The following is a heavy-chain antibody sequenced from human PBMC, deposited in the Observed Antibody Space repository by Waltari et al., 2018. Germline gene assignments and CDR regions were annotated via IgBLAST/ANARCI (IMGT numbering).Heavy chain of an antibody. CDR3: ARSVIDPYYDFFSYYMDV. CDR1: GGSISSYY. V-gene: IGHV4-59*01. D-gene: IGHD3-3*01. CDR2: IYYSGST. Sequence: QVQLQESGPGLVKPSETLSLTCTVSGGSISSYYWSWIRQPPGKGLAWIGYIYYSGSTNYNPSLKSRVTIAVDTAKNQFSLKLSAGTAADTAVYYCARSVIDPYYDFFSYYMDVWGKGTTVTVSS. J-gene: IGHJ6*03.